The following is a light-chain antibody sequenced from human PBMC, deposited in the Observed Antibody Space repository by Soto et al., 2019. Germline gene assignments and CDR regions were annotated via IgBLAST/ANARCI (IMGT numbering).Light chain of an antibody. J-gene: IGKJ4*01. CDR3: QQRSNWPLT. CDR1: QSVSSY. CDR2: DAS. V-gene: IGKV3-11*01. Sequence: EIVLTQSPATLSLSPGERATLSCRASQSVSSYLAWYQQKPGQAPRLLIYDASNRATGIPARFSGSGSGTDFTLAISSLEPEDFAVYCCQQRSNWPLTFGGGTKVAIK.